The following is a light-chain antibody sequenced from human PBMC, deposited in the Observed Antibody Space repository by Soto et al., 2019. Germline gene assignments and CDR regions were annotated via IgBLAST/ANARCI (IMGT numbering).Light chain of an antibody. J-gene: IGKJ5*01. CDR3: QQYDNLPSIT. CDR2: DAS. CDR1: QDISNY. V-gene: IGKV1-33*01. Sequence: DIQMTQSPSSLSASVGDRVTITCQASQDISNYLNWYQQKPGKAPKLLIYDASNLETGVPSRFSGSRSGTDFTFNISNLKPEDIATYYCQQYDNLPSITFGQGTRLEIK.